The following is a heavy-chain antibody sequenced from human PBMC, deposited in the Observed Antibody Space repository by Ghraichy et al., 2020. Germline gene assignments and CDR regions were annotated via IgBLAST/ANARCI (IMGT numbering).Heavy chain of an antibody. J-gene: IGHJ4*02. D-gene: IGHD3-22*01. CDR1: GFTFSSYA. Sequence: ETLSLTCAASGFTFSSYAMSWVRQAPGKGLEWVSAISGSGGSTYYADSVKGRFTISRDNSKNTLYLQMNSLRAEDTAVYYCAKDYYDSSGYYYGAFDYWGQGTLVTVSS. CDR3: AKDYYDSSGYYYGAFDY. CDR2: ISGSGGST. V-gene: IGHV3-23*01.